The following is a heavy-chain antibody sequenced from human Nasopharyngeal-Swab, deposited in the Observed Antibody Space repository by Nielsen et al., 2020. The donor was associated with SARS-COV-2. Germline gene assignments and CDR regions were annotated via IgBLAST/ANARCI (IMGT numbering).Heavy chain of an antibody. CDR2: ISSSSSTI. V-gene: IGHV3-48*04. J-gene: IGHJ4*02. D-gene: IGHD3-16*01. Sequence: GESLKISCAASGFTFSSYAMSWVRQAPGKGLEWVSYISSSSSTIYYADSVKGRFTISRDNAKNSLYLQMNSLRAEDTAVYYCARERASGLVYWGQGTLVTVSS. CDR3: ARERASGLVY. CDR1: GFTFSSYA.